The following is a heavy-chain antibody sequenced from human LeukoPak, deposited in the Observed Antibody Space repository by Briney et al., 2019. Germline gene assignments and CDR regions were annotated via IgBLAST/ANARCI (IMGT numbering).Heavy chain of an antibody. V-gene: IGHV3-74*01. CDR1: GFTFDDYG. D-gene: IGHD5-24*01. CDR2: INSDGSSA. Sequence: PGGSLRLSCAASGFTFDDYGMSWVRQAPGKGLVWVSRINSDGSSASYADSVKGRFTISRDNARNTLYLQMNSLRAEDTAVYYCAREAQGDGYKRGAFDIWGQGTMVTVSS. J-gene: IGHJ3*02. CDR3: AREAQGDGYKRGAFDI.